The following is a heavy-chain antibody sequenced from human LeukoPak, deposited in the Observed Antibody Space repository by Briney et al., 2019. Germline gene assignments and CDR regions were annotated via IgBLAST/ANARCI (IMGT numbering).Heavy chain of an antibody. CDR2: ISSSSSYI. CDR3: ARVHCSSTSCYDPLHFDY. V-gene: IGHV3-21*01. D-gene: IGHD2-2*01. CDR1: GFTFSSYS. Sequence: GGSLRLSCAASGFTFSSYSMNWVRQAPGKGLEWVSSISSSSSYIYYADSVKGRFTISRDNAENSLYLQMNSLRAEDTAVYYCARVHCSSTSCYDPLHFDYWGQGTLVTVSS. J-gene: IGHJ4*02.